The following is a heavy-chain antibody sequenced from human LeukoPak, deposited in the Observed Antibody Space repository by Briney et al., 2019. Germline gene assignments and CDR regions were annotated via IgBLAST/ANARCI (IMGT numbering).Heavy chain of an antibody. D-gene: IGHD6-13*01. CDR1: GFPFRSYA. V-gene: IGHV3-23*01. J-gene: IGHJ5*02. CDR3: ARESPVAAVGRSWFDP. Sequence: GGALRLSCAAPGFPFRSYAMSWVRRTTGKVVEWVSTFSGCGITTYYADSVKGRLTISRDNSKNTVSLQMNSLRDDDTAVYFCARESPVAAVGRSWFDPWGQGTLVTVSS. CDR2: FSGCGITT.